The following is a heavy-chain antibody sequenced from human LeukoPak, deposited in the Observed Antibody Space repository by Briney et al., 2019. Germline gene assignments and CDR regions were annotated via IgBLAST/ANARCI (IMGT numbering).Heavy chain of an antibody. D-gene: IGHD3-10*01. CDR3: ARGLSPRINMVRGVRPPFRGVFDY. CDR1: GAPSALVVTT. V-gene: IGHV4-39*07. CDR2: IYYSGST. J-gene: IGHJ4*02. Sequence: SETLSLTCTVSGAPSALVVTTGAGSASPQGRGWSGLSIYYSGSTYYNPSLKSRVTISVDTSKNQFSLKLSSVTAADTAVYYCARGLSPRINMVRGVRPPFRGVFDYWGQGTLVTVSS.